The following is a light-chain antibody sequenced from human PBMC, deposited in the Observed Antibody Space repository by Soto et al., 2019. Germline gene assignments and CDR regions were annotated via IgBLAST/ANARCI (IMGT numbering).Light chain of an antibody. CDR1: QSVSSSY. Sequence: EIVLTQSPGILSLSPGERATLSCRASQSVSSSYLAWYQQKPGQAPRLLIYGASSRATGIPDRFSGSGSGTDFTLTISRLEPEDFAVYYCQQYGSSPPVYTFGLGTKLEIK. J-gene: IGKJ2*01. CDR2: GAS. CDR3: QQYGSSPPVYT. V-gene: IGKV3-20*01.